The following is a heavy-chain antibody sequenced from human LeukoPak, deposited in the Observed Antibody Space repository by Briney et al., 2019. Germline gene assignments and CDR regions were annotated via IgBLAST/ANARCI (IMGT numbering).Heavy chain of an antibody. D-gene: IGHD3-10*01. V-gene: IGHV4-59*01. J-gene: IGHJ6*04. CDR1: GGSMDNFY. Sequence: PSETLSLTCTVSGGSMDNFYWSWIRLSPGGGLEWIGYIYYSGTTNYNPSLRSRLTISADTSKNQFSLKLISVTAADTAVYYCARSARLTLIRGVTGYHSLDVWGKGTKVTVSS. CDR2: IYYSGTT. CDR3: ARSARLTLIRGVTGYHSLDV.